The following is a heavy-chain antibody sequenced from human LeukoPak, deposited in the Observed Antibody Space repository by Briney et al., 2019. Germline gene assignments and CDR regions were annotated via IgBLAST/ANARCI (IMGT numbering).Heavy chain of an antibody. V-gene: IGHV5-51*01. J-gene: IGHJ4*02. D-gene: IGHD2-2*01. Sequence: GDSLKISCKVSGYSFSSNWIGRVRQMPGRGLEWMGSFYPGNSDTRYSPSFEGQVTISADKSISTAYLQWSSLKASDTAMYYCARTQGYCSGTTCTFLESDYWGQGTQVTVSS. CDR1: GYSFSSNW. CDR2: FYPGNSDT. CDR3: ARTQGYCSGTTCTFLESDY.